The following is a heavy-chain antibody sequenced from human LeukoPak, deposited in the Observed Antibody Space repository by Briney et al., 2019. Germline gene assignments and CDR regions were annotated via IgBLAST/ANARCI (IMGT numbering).Heavy chain of an antibody. CDR2: INHSGST. CDR1: GGSFSGYY. CDR3: ARGREYYDFWSGYEVFAFDI. Sequence: SETLSLTCAVYGGSFSGYYWSWIRQPPGKGLEWIGEINHSGSTNYNPSLKSRVTISVDTSKNQFSLKLSSVTAADTAVYYCARGREYYDFWSGYEVFAFDIWGQGTMVTVSS. J-gene: IGHJ3*02. D-gene: IGHD3-3*01. V-gene: IGHV4-34*01.